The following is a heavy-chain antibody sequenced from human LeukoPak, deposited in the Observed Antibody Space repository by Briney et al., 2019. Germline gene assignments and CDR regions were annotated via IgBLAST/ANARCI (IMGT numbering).Heavy chain of an antibody. CDR2: ISGSGGST. J-gene: IGHJ3*02. CDR3: ARVRSEGNAFDI. D-gene: IGHD3-10*01. CDR1: GFTFSSYA. Sequence: GRSLRLSCAASGFTFSSYAMSWVRQAPGKGLEWVSAISGSGGSTYYADSVKGRFTISRDNAKNSLYLQMNSLRAEDTAVYYCARVRSEGNAFDIWGQGTMVTVSS. V-gene: IGHV3-23*01.